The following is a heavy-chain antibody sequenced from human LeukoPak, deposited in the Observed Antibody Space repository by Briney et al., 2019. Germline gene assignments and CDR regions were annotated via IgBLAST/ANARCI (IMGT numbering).Heavy chain of an antibody. CDR1: GFTFSSYS. D-gene: IGHD3-22*01. Sequence: GGSLRLSCAASGFTFSSYSMNWVRQAPGKGLEWVSSISSSSSCIYYADSVKGRFTISRDNAKNSLYLQMNSLRAEDTAVYYCARPRDYYDSSGYFGYWGQGTLVTVSS. J-gene: IGHJ4*02. V-gene: IGHV3-21*01. CDR3: ARPRDYYDSSGYFGY. CDR2: ISSSSSCI.